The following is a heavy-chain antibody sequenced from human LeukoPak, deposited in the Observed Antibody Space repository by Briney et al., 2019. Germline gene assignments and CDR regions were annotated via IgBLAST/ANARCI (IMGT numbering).Heavy chain of an antibody. CDR2: INAGNGNT. V-gene: IGHV1-3*01. CDR3: ARGWSRGPLDY. J-gene: IGHJ4*02. CDR1: GYTFTSYA. Sequence: GASVKVSCKASGYTFTSYAMHWVRQAPGQRLEWMGWINAGNGNTKYSQKFQGRDTITRDTSASTAYMELSSLRSEDTGVYYCARGWSRGPLDYWGQGTLVTVSS. D-gene: IGHD2-8*01.